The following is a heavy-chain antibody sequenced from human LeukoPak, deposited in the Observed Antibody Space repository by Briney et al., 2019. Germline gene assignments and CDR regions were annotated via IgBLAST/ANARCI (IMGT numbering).Heavy chain of an antibody. J-gene: IGHJ4*02. CDR2: IRYDGSNK. CDR1: GFTFSTYG. CDR3: AKLAYSSSSSVDY. D-gene: IGHD6-6*01. V-gene: IGHV3-30*02. Sequence: GGSLRLSCAASGFTFSTYGMHWVRQAPGNWLEWVAFIRYDGSNKYYADSVKGRFTISRDNSKNTLYLQMNSLRAEDTAVYYCAKLAYSSSSSVDYWGQGTLVTVSS.